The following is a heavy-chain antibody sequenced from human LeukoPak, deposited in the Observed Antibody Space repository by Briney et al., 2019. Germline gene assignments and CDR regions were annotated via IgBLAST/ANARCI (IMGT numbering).Heavy chain of an antibody. CDR1: GFTLSSYS. D-gene: IGHD1/OR15-1a*01. J-gene: IGHJ4*02. Sequence: GGALRLSCSASGFTLSSYSMHWVRQAPGKGLEYVSTSGGATYYADSVKGRFTISRDNAKNTLYLQMSSLRAEDTAVYYCIKDRTGTYSFDYWGQGTLVTVSS. CDR3: IKDRTGTYSFDY. CDR2: SGGAT. V-gene: IGHV3-64D*09.